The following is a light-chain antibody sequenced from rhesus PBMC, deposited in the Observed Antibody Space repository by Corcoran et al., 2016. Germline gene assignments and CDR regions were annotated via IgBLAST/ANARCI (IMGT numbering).Light chain of an antibody. J-gene: IGKJ2*01. Sequence: DIQMTQSPSPLSASVGDRVTITCRASQGITNDLAWFQQKPGETPKPRIYEASSLQSGIPSRFSGSGSGTDFTLTISSLQSEYFATDYCQHFYSTPYSFGQGTKVEIK. CDR3: QHFYSTPYS. V-gene: IGKV1-25*01. CDR1: QGITND. CDR2: EAS.